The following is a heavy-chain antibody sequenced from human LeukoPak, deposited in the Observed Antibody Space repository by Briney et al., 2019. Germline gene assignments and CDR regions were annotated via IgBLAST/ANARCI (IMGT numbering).Heavy chain of an antibody. D-gene: IGHD5-24*01. CDR3: ASARRWLQPLDY. V-gene: IGHV4-34*01. CDR1: GFTFSSYS. Sequence: GSLRLSCAASGFTFSSYSMNWIRQPPGKGLEWIGEINHSGSTNYNPSLKSRVTISVDTSKDQFSLKLSSVTAADTAVYYCASARRWLQPLDYWGQGTLVTVSS. CDR2: INHSGST. J-gene: IGHJ4*02.